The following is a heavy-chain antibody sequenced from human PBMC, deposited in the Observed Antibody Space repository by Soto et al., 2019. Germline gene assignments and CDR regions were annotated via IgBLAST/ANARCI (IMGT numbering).Heavy chain of an antibody. V-gene: IGHV1-58*01. J-gene: IGHJ4*02. Sequence: SVKVSCKTSGFTFSSSAVHWVRQARGHRLQWMGWIDVGSANANYAQMFQERVTISRDMSTSTAYMELSSLRPEDTAVYYCARSIVVVTALDYWGQGTLVTVSS. CDR2: IDVGSANA. CDR1: GFTFSSSA. D-gene: IGHD2-21*02. CDR3: ARSIVVVTALDY.